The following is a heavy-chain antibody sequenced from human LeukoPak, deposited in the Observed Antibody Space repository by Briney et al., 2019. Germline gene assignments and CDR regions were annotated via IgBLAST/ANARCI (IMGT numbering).Heavy chain of an antibody. J-gene: IGHJ4*02. Sequence: ASVKVSCKASGYTFTSYGISWVRQAPGRGLEWMGWISAYNGNTNYAQKLQGRVTMTTDTSTSTAYMELRSLRSDDTAVYYCARANLIAAAGKALGYWGQGTLVTVSS. D-gene: IGHD6-13*01. V-gene: IGHV1-18*01. CDR3: ARANLIAAAGKALGY. CDR1: GYTFTSYG. CDR2: ISAYNGNT.